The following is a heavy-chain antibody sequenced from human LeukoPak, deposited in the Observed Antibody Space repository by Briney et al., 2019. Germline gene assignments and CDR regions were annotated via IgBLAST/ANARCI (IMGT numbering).Heavy chain of an antibody. D-gene: IGHD3-16*01. CDR1: GFSFSRYW. J-gene: IGHJ4*02. CDR3: ARDGGPFDY. Sequence: GGSLRLSCAASGFSFSRYWMSWVRQAPGKGLEWVANINQDGSEKYYVDSVKGRFTISRDNAKKSLYLQMNSLRAEDTAAYYCARDGGPFDYWGQGTLVSVSS. CDR2: INQDGSEK. V-gene: IGHV3-7*01.